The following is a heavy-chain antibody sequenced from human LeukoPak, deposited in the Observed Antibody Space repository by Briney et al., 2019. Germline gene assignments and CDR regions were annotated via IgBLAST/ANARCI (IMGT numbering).Heavy chain of an antibody. CDR1: GFTFSSYA. Sequence: PGGSLRLSCAASGFTFSSYAMHWIRQAPGKGLEWVAVTSYDGSNKYYADSVKGRFTISRDNSKNTLYLQMNSLRAEDTAVYYCARNIRDILDYWDQGTLVTVSS. J-gene: IGHJ4*02. CDR3: ARNIRDILDY. D-gene: IGHD2-15*01. CDR2: TSYDGSNK. V-gene: IGHV3-30*01.